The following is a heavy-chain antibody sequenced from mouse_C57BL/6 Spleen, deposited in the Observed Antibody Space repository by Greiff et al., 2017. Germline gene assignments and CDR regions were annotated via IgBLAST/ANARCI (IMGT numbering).Heavy chain of an antibody. D-gene: IGHD4-1*02. V-gene: IGHV1-80*01. J-gene: IGHJ3*01. CDR2: IYPGDGDT. Sequence: VQRVESGAELVKPGASVKISCKASGYAFSSYWMNWVKQRPGKGLEWIGQIYPGDGDTNYNGKFKGKATLTADKSSSTAYMQLSSLTSEDSAVYFCARSTQLPRFAYWGQGTLVTVSA. CDR1: GYAFSSYW. CDR3: ARSTQLPRFAY.